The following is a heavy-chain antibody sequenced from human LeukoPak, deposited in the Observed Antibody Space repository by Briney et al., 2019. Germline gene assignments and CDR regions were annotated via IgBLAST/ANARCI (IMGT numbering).Heavy chain of an antibody. CDR3: AGWHNYYGSGSYYQGFDY. V-gene: IGHV4-61*02. CDR1: GGSISSGSYY. J-gene: IGHJ4*02. D-gene: IGHD3-10*01. CDR2: IYTSGST. Sequence: SETLSLTCTVSGGSISSGSYYWSWIRQPAGKGLEWIGRIYTSGSTNYNPSLKSRVTISVDTSKNQFSLKLRSVTAADTAVYYCAGWHNYYGSGSYYQGFDYWGQGTLVTVSS.